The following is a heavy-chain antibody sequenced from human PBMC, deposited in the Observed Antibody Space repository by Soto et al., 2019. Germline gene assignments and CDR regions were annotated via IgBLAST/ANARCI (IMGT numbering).Heavy chain of an antibody. CDR1: VGSISSSSYY. V-gene: IGHV4-39*01. J-gene: IGHJ5*02. Sequence: PSETLSLTCTVSVGSISSSSYYWGWIRQPPGKGLEWSGSIYYSGSTYYNPSLKSRVTISVDTSKNQFSLKLSSVTAADTAVYYCARHARMGSWFDPWGQGTLVTVSS. CDR3: ARHARMGSWFDP. CDR2: IYYSGST. D-gene: IGHD3-16*01.